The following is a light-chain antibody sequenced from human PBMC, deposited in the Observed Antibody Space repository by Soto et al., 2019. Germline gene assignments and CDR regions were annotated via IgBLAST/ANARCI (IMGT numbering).Light chain of an antibody. CDR1: QSVSNNY. Sequence: EIVLTQSPGTLSLSPGERATLSCRASQSVSNNYLAWYQQKPGQAPRLLIYGASNRATGIPARFSGSGSGTDFTLTISSLEPEDFAVYYCQQYVNSPITFGPGTRLEIK. J-gene: IGKJ5*01. V-gene: IGKV3-20*01. CDR2: GAS. CDR3: QQYVNSPIT.